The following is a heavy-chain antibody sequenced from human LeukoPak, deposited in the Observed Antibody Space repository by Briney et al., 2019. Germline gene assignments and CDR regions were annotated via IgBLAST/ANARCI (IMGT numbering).Heavy chain of an antibody. V-gene: IGHV4-39*07. CDR3: ASYYYGSGIIDH. D-gene: IGHD3-10*01. J-gene: IGHJ4*02. CDR2: IYYSGST. CDR1: GGSISSSSYY. Sequence: SETLSLTCTVSGGSISSSSYYWGWIRQAPGKGREWIGSIYYSGSTYYTPSVKSRVTISVDTSKDQFSLKLSSVTAADTAVYYCASYYYGSGIIDHWGQGTLVTVSS.